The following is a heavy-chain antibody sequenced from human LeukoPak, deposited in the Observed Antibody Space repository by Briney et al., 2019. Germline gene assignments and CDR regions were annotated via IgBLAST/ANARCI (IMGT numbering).Heavy chain of an antibody. CDR3: ARGGPTYGSKYNWFDP. CDR1: GYTFTDYD. V-gene: IGHV1-2*06. J-gene: IGHJ5*02. Sequence: ASVKVSCKASGYTFTDYDIHWVRHAPGQGLEWMGRINPNSGDTDYTQNFQGRVTMTRDTSISTASMELTRLTSDDTAVYYCARGGPTYGSKYNWFDPWGQGTLVTVSS. D-gene: IGHD4/OR15-4a*01. CDR2: INPNSGDT.